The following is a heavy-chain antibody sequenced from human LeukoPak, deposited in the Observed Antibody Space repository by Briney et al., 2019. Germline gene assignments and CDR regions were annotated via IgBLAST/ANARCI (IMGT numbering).Heavy chain of an antibody. CDR1: GFTFSTFA. CDR2: ITDSGDNT. D-gene: IGHD6-19*01. Sequence: GGSLRLSCAASGFTFSTFAMNRVRQAPGKGLEWVSSITDSGDNTYYTDSVKGRFTISRDNSKNTLYLQMNSLKADDTAVYYCGKLVSEVAGDDYWGQGTLVTVSS. J-gene: IGHJ4*02. V-gene: IGHV3-23*01. CDR3: GKLVSEVAGDDY.